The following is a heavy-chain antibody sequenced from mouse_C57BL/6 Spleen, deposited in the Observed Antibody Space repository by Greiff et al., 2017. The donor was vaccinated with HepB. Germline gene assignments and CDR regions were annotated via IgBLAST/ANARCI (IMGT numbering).Heavy chain of an antibody. J-gene: IGHJ2*01. Sequence: EVMLVESGGGLVQPGGSMKLSCVASGFTFSNYWMNWVRQSPEKGLEWVAQIRLKSDNYATHYAESVKGRFTISRDDSKSSVYLQMNNLRAEDTGIYYCTVYYDYDLDYWGQGTTLTVSS. CDR3: TVYYDYDLDY. CDR1: GFTFSNYW. D-gene: IGHD2-4*01. V-gene: IGHV6-3*01. CDR2: IRLKSDNYAT.